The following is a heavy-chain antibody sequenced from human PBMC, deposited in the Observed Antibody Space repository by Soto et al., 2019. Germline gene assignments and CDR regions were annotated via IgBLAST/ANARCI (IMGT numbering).Heavy chain of an antibody. Sequence: GASVKVSCKASGYTFTSYVISWVRQAPGQGLEWMGWISAYNGNTNYAQKLQGRVTMTTDTSTSTAYMELRSLRSDDTAVYYCARDRSSWSYYYHGMDVWGQGTSVSVSS. CDR3: ARDRSSWSYYYHGMDV. D-gene: IGHD6-13*01. V-gene: IGHV1-18*01. CDR1: GYTFTSYV. CDR2: ISAYNGNT. J-gene: IGHJ6*02.